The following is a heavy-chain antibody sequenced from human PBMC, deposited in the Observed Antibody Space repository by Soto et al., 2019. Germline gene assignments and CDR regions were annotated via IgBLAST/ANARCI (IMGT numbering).Heavy chain of an antibody. J-gene: IGHJ4*02. Sequence: ASVKVSCKASGYTFTSYYMHWVRQAPGQGLEWMGIINPSGGSTSYAQKFQGRVTMTRDTSTSTVYMELSSLRSEDTAVYYCARWPITGTSFSDYFDYWGQGNLVTVSS. CDR1: GYTFTSYY. V-gene: IGHV1-46*01. CDR3: ARWPITGTSFSDYFDY. CDR2: INPSGGST. D-gene: IGHD1-7*01.